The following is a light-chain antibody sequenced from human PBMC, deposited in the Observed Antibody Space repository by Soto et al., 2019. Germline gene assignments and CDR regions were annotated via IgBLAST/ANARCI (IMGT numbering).Light chain of an antibody. CDR2: DAS. V-gene: IGKV3-11*01. Sequence: EIVLTQSPATLSLSPGERATLSCRASQSVSSKLGWYQQKPGQAPRLLIYDASNRATGIPARFSGSGSGTDFTLSISSLEPEDFAVYYCQQRSDWWTFGQGTKVEIK. J-gene: IGKJ1*01. CDR3: QQRSDWWT. CDR1: QSVSSK.